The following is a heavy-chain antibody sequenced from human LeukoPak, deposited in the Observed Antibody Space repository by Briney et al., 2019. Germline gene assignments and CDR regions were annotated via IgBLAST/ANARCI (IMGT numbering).Heavy chain of an antibody. CDR2: ISGSGGST. Sequence: PGGSLRLSCAASGFTFSSYAMSWVRQAPGKGLEWVSAISGSGGSTYYADSVKGRFTISRDNSKNTLYLQMNSLRAEDTAVYYCAKWSSSSWDSWGNDYWGQGTLVTVSS. CDR3: AKWSSSSWDSWGNDY. D-gene: IGHD6-13*01. V-gene: IGHV3-23*01. CDR1: GFTFSSYA. J-gene: IGHJ4*02.